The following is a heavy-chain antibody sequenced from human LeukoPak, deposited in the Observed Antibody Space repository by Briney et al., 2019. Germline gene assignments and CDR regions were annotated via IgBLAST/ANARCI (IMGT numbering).Heavy chain of an antibody. V-gene: IGHV3-30*18. Sequence: GRSLRLSCAASGFTFSNYGMHWVRQAPGEGLEWVAVISYDGSNKYYADSVKGRFTISRDNSKNTVYLQMNSLRAEDTAVYYCAKGRTYYYYYYMDVWGKGTTVTVSS. CDR3: AKGRTYYYYYYMDV. J-gene: IGHJ6*03. CDR2: ISYDGSNK. CDR1: GFTFSNYG.